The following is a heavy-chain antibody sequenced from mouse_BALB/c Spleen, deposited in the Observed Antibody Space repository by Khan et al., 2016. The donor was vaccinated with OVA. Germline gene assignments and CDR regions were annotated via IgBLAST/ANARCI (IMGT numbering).Heavy chain of an antibody. J-gene: IGHJ3*01. D-gene: IGHD4-1*01. CDR3: AREAYSWDFSFPY. CDR1: GYTFTNYV. CDR2: INPYNAGT. Sequence: VQLQQSGPELVEPGASVKMSCKASGYTFTNYVMHWVKQKPGQGLEWIGYINPYNAGTRYNETFKGKATLTSDISSTTAYMELSSLTSEDSAVYYCAREAYSWDFSFPYWGQGTLVTVSA. V-gene: IGHV1S136*01.